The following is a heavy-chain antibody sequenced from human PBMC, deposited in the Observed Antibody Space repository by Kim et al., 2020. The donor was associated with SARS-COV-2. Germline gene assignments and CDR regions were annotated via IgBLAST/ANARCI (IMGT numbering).Heavy chain of an antibody. J-gene: IGHJ6*02. D-gene: IGHD5-12*01. V-gene: IGHV4-39*01. CDR1: GGSISSSSYY. CDR2: IYYSGST. CDR3: ARLAVATKDYYYYGMDV. Sequence: SETLSLTCTVSGGSISSSSYYWGWIRQPPGKGLEWIGSIYYSGSTYYNPSLKSRVTISVDTSKNQFSLKLSSVTAADTAVYYCARLAVATKDYYYYGMDVWGQGTTVTVSS.